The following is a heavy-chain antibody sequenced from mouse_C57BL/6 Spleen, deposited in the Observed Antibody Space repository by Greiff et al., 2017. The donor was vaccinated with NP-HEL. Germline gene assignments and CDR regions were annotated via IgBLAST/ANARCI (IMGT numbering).Heavy chain of an antibody. CDR3: AKGDAMDY. CDR1: GFTFSDYG. J-gene: IGHJ4*01. V-gene: IGHV5-17*01. CDR2: ISSGSSTI. Sequence: EVKLMESGGGLVKPGGSLKLSCAASGFTFSDYGMHWVRQAPEKGLEWVAYISSGSSTIYYADTVKGRFTISRDNAKNTLFLQMTSLRSEDTAMYYCAKGDAMDYWGKGTSVTVSS.